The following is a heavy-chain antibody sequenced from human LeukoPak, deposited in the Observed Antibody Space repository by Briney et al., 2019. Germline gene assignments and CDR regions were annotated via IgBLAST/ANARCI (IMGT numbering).Heavy chain of an antibody. CDR3: ARDKEVGATWSCDAFDI. CDR2: INPNSGGT. D-gene: IGHD1-26*01. CDR1: GYTFSDYY. Sequence: GASVKVSCKASGYTFSDYYMHWVRQAPGQGLEWMGWINPNSGGTKYAQKFQGRVTMSRDTSISTVYMELSSLRSDDTAVYYCARDKEVGATWSCDAFDIWGQGTMVTVSS. V-gene: IGHV1-2*02. J-gene: IGHJ3*02.